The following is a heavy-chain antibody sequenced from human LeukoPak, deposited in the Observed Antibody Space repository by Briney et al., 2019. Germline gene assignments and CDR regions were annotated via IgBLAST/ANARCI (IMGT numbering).Heavy chain of an antibody. D-gene: IGHD3-22*01. Sequence: GGSLRLSCSASGFTFTIYAMSWVRQAPGKGLEWVSYISHTGSPVSYADSVKGRFTISRDNAKNSLYLQMSSLRAEDTALYYCARVGYYYDSLGEGVDDYWGQGTLVTVSS. J-gene: IGHJ4*02. CDR3: ARVGYYYDSLGEGVDDY. V-gene: IGHV3-48*04. CDR1: GFTFTIYA. CDR2: ISHTGSPV.